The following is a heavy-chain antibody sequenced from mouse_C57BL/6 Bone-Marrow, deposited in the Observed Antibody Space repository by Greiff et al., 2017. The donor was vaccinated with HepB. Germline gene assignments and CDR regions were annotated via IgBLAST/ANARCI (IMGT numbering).Heavy chain of an antibody. CDR3: TRTAYYGNFYWYFDV. V-gene: IGHV1-15*01. J-gene: IGHJ1*03. CDR1: GYTFTDYE. CDR2: IDPETGGT. Sequence: QVQLKQSGAELVRPGASVTLSCKASGYTFTDYEMHWVKQTPVHGLEWIGAIDPETGGTAYNQKFKGKAILTADKSSSTAYMELRSLTSEDSAVYYCTRTAYYGNFYWYFDVWGTGTTVTVSS. D-gene: IGHD2-10*01.